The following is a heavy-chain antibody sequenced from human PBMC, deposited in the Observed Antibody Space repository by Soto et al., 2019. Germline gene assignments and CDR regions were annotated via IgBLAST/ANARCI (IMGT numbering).Heavy chain of an antibody. Sequence: EVQLVESGGGLVQPGRSLRLSCAASGFTFDDYAMHWVRQAPGKGLEWVSGISWNSGSIGYADSVKGRFTISRDNAKNSLYLQMNSLRAEDTALYYCAKDRGVIDANFSFDYWGQGTLVTVSS. D-gene: IGHD3-16*02. CDR2: ISWNSGSI. CDR1: GFTFDDYA. CDR3: AKDRGVIDANFSFDY. V-gene: IGHV3-9*01. J-gene: IGHJ4*02.